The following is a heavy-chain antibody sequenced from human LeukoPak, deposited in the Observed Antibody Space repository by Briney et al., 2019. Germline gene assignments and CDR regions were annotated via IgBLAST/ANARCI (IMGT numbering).Heavy chain of an antibody. J-gene: IGHJ3*02. V-gene: IGHV1-69*13. CDR3: ASRPYYYDSSGYYYGAFDI. CDR1: GGTFISYA. D-gene: IGHD3-22*01. CDR2: IIPIFGTA. Sequence: SVEVSCKASGGTFISYAISWVRQAPGQGLEWMGGIIPIFGTANYAQKFQGRVTITADESTSTAYMELSSLRSEDTAVYYCASRPYYYDSSGYYYGAFDIWGQGTMVTVSS.